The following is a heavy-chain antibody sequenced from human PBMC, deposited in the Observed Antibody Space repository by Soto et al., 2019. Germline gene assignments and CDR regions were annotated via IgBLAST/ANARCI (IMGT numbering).Heavy chain of an antibody. Sequence: EVQLVESGGGLVQPGGSLRLSCAASGFTFNKYWMTWVRQAPGKGLEWVANIQQVGSEKYYVDSVKGRFTISRDNADNSLYLQMNGLRAEDTAVYYCALGRTGLDVWGQGPTVTVSS. CDR1: GFTFNKYW. D-gene: IGHD7-27*01. J-gene: IGHJ6*02. V-gene: IGHV3-7*01. CDR3: ALGRTGLDV. CDR2: IQQVGSEK.